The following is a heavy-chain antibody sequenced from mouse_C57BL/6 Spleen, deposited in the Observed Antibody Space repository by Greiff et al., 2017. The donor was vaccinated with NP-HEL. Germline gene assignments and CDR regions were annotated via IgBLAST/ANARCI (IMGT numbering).Heavy chain of an antibody. CDR1: GYTFTSYW. Sequence: QVQLQQPGAELVRPGSSVKLSCKASGYTFTSYWMHWVKQRPIQGLEWIGNIDPSDSETHYNQKFKDKATLTVDKSSSTAYMQLSSLTSEDSAVYYCARGDYSNYVKNYYAMDYWGQGTSVTVSS. V-gene: IGHV1-52*01. J-gene: IGHJ4*01. CDR3: ARGDYSNYVKNYYAMDY. CDR2: IDPSDSET. D-gene: IGHD2-5*01.